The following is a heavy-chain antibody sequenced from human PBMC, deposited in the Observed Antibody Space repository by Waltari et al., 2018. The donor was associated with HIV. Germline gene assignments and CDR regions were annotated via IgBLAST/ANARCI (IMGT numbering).Heavy chain of an antibody. J-gene: IGHJ3*02. D-gene: IGHD3-10*01. Sequence: EVQLVVSGRVWFQPGGALILSCAASVFTVVTSWLSCVRQAPGKGLEWVANIKQDGSEKYYVDSVKGRFTISRDNAKNSLYLQMNSLRAEDTAVYYCARHMVRGVVAFDIWGQGTMVTVSS. V-gene: IGHV3-7*02. CDR3: ARHMVRGVVAFDI. CDR2: IKQDGSEK. CDR1: VFTVVTSW.